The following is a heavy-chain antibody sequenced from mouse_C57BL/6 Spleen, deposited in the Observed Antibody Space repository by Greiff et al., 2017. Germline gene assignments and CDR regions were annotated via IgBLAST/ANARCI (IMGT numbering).Heavy chain of an antibody. J-gene: IGHJ3*01. CDR2: IYPGSGNT. V-gene: IGHV1-76*01. Sequence: LVESGAELVRPGASVKLSCKASGYTFTDYYINWVKQRPGQGLEWIARIYPGSGNTYYNEKFKGKATLTADKSSSTAYMELRSLTSEDSAVYFCAREGYSNYVGVFAYWGQGTLVTVSA. D-gene: IGHD2-5*01. CDR3: AREGYSNYVGVFAY. CDR1: GYTFTDYY.